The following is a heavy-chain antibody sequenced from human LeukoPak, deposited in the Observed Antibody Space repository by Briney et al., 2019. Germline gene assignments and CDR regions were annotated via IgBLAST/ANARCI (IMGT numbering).Heavy chain of an antibody. D-gene: IGHD2-2*01. J-gene: IGHJ3*02. Sequence: SETLSLTCTVSGGSISSYYWSWIRQPAGKGLEWIGRIYTSGSTNYNPSLKSRVTMSVDTSKNQFSLKLSSVTAADTAVYYCHGVVVVPAANDAFDIWGQGTMVTVSS. V-gene: IGHV4-4*07. CDR2: IYTSGST. CDR1: GGSISSYY. CDR3: HGVVVVPAANDAFDI.